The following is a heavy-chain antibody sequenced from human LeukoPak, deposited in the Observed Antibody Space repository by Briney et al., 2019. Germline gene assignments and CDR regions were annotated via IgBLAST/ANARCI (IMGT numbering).Heavy chain of an antibody. CDR1: GFTFSTYA. V-gene: IGHV3-23*01. CDR2: ISGSGGST. D-gene: IGHD3-10*01. CDR3: AKGGLGSGSYGESPFDY. Sequence: PGGSLRFSGAASGFTFSTYAMTWARRAPGKGLEWVSSISGSGGSTFYGDSVKGRFTISRDNSKKTLNLQMNSLRAEDTAVYYCAKGGLGSGSYGESPFDYWGQAAL. J-gene: IGHJ4*02.